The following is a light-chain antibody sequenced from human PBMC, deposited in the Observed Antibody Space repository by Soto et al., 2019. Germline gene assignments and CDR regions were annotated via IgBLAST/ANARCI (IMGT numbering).Light chain of an antibody. J-gene: IGLJ3*02. CDR2: STN. V-gene: IGLV1-44*01. Sequence: QSVLTQPPSASGTPGQRVTISCSGSSSNIGTNTANWYQQLPGTAPRLLIYSTNQRPSRVPDRFSGSRSGTPASLAISGLQSDDEANYYCAAWDDTLNGWVFGGGTKLTVL. CDR1: SSNIGTNT. CDR3: AAWDDTLNGWV.